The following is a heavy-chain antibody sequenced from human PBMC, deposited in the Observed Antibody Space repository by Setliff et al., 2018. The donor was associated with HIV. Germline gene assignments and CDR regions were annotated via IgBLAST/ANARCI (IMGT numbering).Heavy chain of an antibody. D-gene: IGHD5-12*01. CDR1: GGSISTHY. CDR3: ARWGDGYHSSDS. V-gene: IGHV4-59*11. Sequence: PSETLSLTCTVSGGSISTHYWSWIRQPPGKGLEWIGTVYYDASTIYTPSLNSRVIISVDTSKSQLSLNLSSVTAADTAVYYCARWGDGYHSSDSWGQGTLVTVSS. J-gene: IGHJ4*02. CDR2: VYYDAST.